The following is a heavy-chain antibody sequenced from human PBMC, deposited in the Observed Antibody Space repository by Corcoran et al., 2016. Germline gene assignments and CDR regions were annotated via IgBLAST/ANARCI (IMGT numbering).Heavy chain of an antibody. CDR2: IYHSGST. J-gene: IGHJ4*02. Sequence: QVQLQESGPGLVKPSGTLSLTCAVSGGSISSSNWWSWVRQPPGKGLEWMGEIYHSGSTNYNPSLKSRVTISVDKSKNQFSLKLSAVTAADTAVYYCSRALVEMATPSTYFDYWGQGTLVTVSS. CDR1: GGSISSSNW. V-gene: IGHV4-4*02. D-gene: IGHD5-12*01. CDR3: SRALVEMATPSTYFDY.